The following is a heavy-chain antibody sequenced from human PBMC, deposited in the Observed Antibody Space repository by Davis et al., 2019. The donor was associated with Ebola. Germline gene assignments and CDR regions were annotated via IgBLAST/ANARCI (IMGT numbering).Heavy chain of an antibody. CDR1: GFTFGDYA. V-gene: IGHV3-49*03. Sequence: GESLKIPCTASGFTFGDYAMSWFRQAPGKGLEWVGFIRSKAYGGTTEYAASVKGRFTISRDDSKSIAYLQMNSLKTEDTTVYYCTRAFIVVVPAAERNAFDIWGQGTMVTVSS. CDR3: TRAFIVVVPAAERNAFDI. D-gene: IGHD2-2*01. CDR2: IRSKAYGGTT. J-gene: IGHJ3*02.